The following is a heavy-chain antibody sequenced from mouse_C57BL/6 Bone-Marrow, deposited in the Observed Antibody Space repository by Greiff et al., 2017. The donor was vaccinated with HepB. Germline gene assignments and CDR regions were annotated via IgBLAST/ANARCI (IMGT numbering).Heavy chain of an antibody. CDR3: ARGGYYGSRYFDY. J-gene: IGHJ2*01. Sequence: EVQLQQSGPELVKPGASVKISCKASGYTFTDYYMNWVKQSHGKSLEWIGDINPNNGGTSYNQKFKGKATLTVDKSSSTAYMELRSLTSEDSAVYYCARGGYYGSRYFDYWGQGTTLTVSS. D-gene: IGHD1-1*01. CDR2: INPNNGGT. CDR1: GYTFTDYY. V-gene: IGHV1-26*01.